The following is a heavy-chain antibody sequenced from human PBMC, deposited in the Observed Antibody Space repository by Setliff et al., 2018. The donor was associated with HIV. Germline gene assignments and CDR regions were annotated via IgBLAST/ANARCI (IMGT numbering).Heavy chain of an antibody. CDR3: ARFLDHDYGDYRTYYFDF. CDR1: GYNFSSNG. J-gene: IGHJ4*02. CDR2: ISSYNGYT. V-gene: IGHV1-18*01. Sequence: ASVKVSCKASGYNFSSNGISWVRQAPGQGLEWMGWISSYNGYTKYAQKVQDRVTMTKDTSTSTAYMELRSLRSDDTAVYYCARFLDHDYGDYRTYYFDFWGQGTLVTVSS. D-gene: IGHD4-17*01.